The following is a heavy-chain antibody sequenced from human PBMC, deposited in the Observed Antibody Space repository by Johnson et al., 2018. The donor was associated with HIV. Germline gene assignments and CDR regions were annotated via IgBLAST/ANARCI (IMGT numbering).Heavy chain of an antibody. Sequence: QVQLVESGGGLVKPGGSLRLSCAASRFTFSDYYMSWIRQAPGKGLEWVSYISRSGITIYYADSVRGRFPISRDNAKNSLYLQMNSLRAEDTAVYYFARDRALSHPGGAFDIWGRGTVVTVSS. J-gene: IGHJ3*02. D-gene: IGHD2/OR15-2a*01. CDR2: ISRSGITI. CDR3: ARDRALSHPGGAFDI. CDR1: RFTFSDYY. V-gene: IGHV3-11*04.